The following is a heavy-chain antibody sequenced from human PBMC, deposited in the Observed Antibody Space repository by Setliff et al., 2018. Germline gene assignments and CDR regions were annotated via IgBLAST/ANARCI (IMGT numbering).Heavy chain of an antibody. J-gene: IGHJ4*02. Sequence: ASVKVSCKASGYTFTGYYMHWVRQAPGQGLEWMGWINPNSGGTNYAQKFQGRVTMTRDTSISTAYMELRSLRSDDTAVYYCARTYYYDSSGSVFDYWGQGTLVTVSS. V-gene: IGHV1-2*02. CDR1: GYTFTGYY. D-gene: IGHD3-22*01. CDR2: INPNSGGT. CDR3: ARTYYYDSSGSVFDY.